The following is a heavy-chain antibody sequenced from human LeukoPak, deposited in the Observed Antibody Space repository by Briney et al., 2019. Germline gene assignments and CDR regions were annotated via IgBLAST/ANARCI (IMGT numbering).Heavy chain of an antibody. D-gene: IGHD2-15*01. CDR1: GFTFSSYS. CDR2: ISSSSSYI. CDR3: AKERYCSGGSRYFDY. V-gene: IGHV3-21*04. J-gene: IGHJ4*02. Sequence: GGSLRLSCAASGFTFSSYSMNWVRQAPGKGLEWVSSISSSSSYIYYADSVKGRFTISRDNAKNSLYLQMNSLRAEDTALYYCAKERYCSGGSRYFDYWGQGTLVTVSS.